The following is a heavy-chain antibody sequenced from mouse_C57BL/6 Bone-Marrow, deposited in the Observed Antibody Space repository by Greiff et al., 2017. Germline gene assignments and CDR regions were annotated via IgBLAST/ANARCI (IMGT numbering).Heavy chain of an antibody. J-gene: IGHJ4*01. CDR3: TGIIYDYGGSNLWAMDY. CDR1: GFTFSNYW. Sequence: DVKLVESGGGLVQPGGSMKLSCVASGFTFSNYWMNWVRQSPEKGLEWVAQIRLKSDNYATHYAESVKGRFTISRDDSKSSVYLQRNNLRAEDIGIYYCTGIIYDYGGSNLWAMDYWGQGTSVTVSS. D-gene: IGHD1-1*01. CDR2: IRLKSDNYAT. V-gene: IGHV6-3*01.